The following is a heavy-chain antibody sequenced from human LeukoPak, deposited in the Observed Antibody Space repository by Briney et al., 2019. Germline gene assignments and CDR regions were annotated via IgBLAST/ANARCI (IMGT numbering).Heavy chain of an antibody. CDR2: IYYSGSA. Sequence: PSETLSLTCTVSGGSISSTSYYWGWIRQPPGKGLEWIGSIYYSGSAYYNPSLKSRVTISVDTSNNQFSLKLSSVTAADTAVYYCARETLVAARPFDYWGQGTLVTVSS. V-gene: IGHV4-39*07. CDR1: GGSISSTSYY. CDR3: ARETLVAARPFDY. D-gene: IGHD6-6*01. J-gene: IGHJ4*02.